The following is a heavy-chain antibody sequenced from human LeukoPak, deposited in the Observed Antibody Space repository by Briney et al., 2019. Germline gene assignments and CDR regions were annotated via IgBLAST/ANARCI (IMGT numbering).Heavy chain of an antibody. CDR3: ARDFKGYCSGGRCYAGYFDY. D-gene: IGHD2-15*01. J-gene: IGHJ4*02. CDR1: GFTFSSSA. CDR2: MSYDGSNT. Sequence: GGSLRLSCAVSGFTFSSSAMDWVRQAPGKGLEWVAIMSYDGSNTYYADSVKGRFTISRDNSKNTLYLQMNSLRAEDTAVYYCARDFKGYCSGGRCYAGYFDYWGQGALVTVSS. V-gene: IGHV3-30-3*01.